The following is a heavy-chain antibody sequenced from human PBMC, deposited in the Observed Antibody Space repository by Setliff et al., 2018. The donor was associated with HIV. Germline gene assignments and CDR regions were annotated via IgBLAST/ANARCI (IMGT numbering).Heavy chain of an antibody. J-gene: IGHJ6*03. V-gene: IGHV3-48*01. CDR3: ARLGYCTGGSCYYYYMDV. CDR1: GFTFSTYS. CDR2: ISSSSNTI. Sequence: GSLRPSCAASGFTFSTYSMDWVRQAPGKGLEWVSYISSSSNTIYYADSVKGRFTISRDNAKNSLYLQMNSLRAEDTAVYYCARLGYCTGGSCYYYYMDVWGKGTTVTVSS. D-gene: IGHD2-15*01.